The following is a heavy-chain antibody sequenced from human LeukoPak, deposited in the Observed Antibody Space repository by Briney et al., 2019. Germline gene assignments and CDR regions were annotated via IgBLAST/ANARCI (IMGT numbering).Heavy chain of an antibody. V-gene: IGHV3-7*01. J-gene: IGHJ4*02. CDR3: ARLTTATTFDS. CDR2: IKQDGGEK. D-gene: IGHD4-17*01. CDR1: GFTFSRYW. Sequence: PGGSLRLSCAASGFTFSRYWMSWVRQAPGKGLEWVANIKQDGGEKYYVDSVKGRFTISRDNAKNSLYLQMDSLRAEDTAMYYCARLTTATTFDSWGQGTLVTVSS.